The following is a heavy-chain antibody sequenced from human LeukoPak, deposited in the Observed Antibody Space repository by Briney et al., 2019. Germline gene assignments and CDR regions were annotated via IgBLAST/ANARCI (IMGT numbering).Heavy chain of an antibody. J-gene: IGHJ6*02. V-gene: IGHV3-48*01. Sequence: GGSLRLSCAASGFTFSSYSMNWVRQAPGKGLEWVSYISSSSSTIYYADSVKGRFTISRDNAKNSLYLQMNSLRAEDTAVYYCASSMVRGEYYYYYGMDVWGQGTTVTASS. D-gene: IGHD3-10*01. CDR2: ISSSSSTI. CDR1: GFTFSSYS. CDR3: ASSMVRGEYYYYYGMDV.